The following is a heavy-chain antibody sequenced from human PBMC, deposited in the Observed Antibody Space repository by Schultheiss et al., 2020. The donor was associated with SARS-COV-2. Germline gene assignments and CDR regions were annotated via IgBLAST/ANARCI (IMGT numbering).Heavy chain of an antibody. V-gene: IGHV3-30*12. J-gene: IGHJ4*02. CDR1: GFTFSSYS. CDR3: ARDGIGGYYFDY. CDR2: ISYDGSNK. D-gene: IGHD3-16*01. Sequence: GGSLRLSCAASGFTFSSYSMNWVRQAPGKGLEWVAVISYDGSNKYYADSVKGRFTISRDNAKNSLYLQMNSLRAEDTAVYYCARDGIGGYYFDYWGQGTLVTVSS.